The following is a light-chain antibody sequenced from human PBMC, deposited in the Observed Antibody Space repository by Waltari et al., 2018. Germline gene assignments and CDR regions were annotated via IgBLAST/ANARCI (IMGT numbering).Light chain of an antibody. CDR1: SLRTYS. V-gene: IGLV3-19*01. CDR3: ASRDPTANAVV. J-gene: IGLJ2*01. Sequence: SSELTQDPAVSVALGQTVRITCQGDSLRTYSADWYQQRPGQAPILVLFSTDDRPSGIPDRFSGSSSRDTASLTITGTQAEDEADYYCASRDPTANAVVFGGGTNLTVL. CDR2: STD.